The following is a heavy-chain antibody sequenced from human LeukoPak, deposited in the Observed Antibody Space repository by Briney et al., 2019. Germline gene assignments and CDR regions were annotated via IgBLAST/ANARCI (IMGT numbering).Heavy chain of an antibody. D-gene: IGHD3-16*02. V-gene: IGHV4-34*01. CDR2: INHSGST. J-gene: IGHJ3*02. Sequence: SETLSLTCAVYGGSIRGYYWSWIRQPPGKGLEWIGEINHSGSTNYNPSLKSRVTISVDTSKNQFSLKLSSVTAADTAVYYCASRMITFGGVIVIPGFAFDIWGQGTMVTVSS. CDR1: GGSIRGYY. CDR3: ASRMITFGGVIVIPGFAFDI.